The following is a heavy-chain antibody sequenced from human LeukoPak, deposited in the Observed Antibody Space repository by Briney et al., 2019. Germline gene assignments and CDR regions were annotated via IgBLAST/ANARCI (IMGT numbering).Heavy chain of an antibody. Sequence: GGSLRLSCAASGFTFDDYAMHWVRQAPGKGLEWVSGISWSSGSIGYADSVKGRFTISRDNAKNSLHLQMNSLRAEDTALYYCAKGLWFGEFHPFDYWGQGTLVTVSS. CDR2: ISWSSGSI. CDR3: AKGLWFGEFHPFDY. J-gene: IGHJ4*02. D-gene: IGHD3-10*01. CDR1: GFTFDDYA. V-gene: IGHV3-9*01.